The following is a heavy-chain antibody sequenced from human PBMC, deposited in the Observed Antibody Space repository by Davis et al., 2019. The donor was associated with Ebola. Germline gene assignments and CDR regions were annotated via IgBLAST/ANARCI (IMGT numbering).Heavy chain of an antibody. CDR3: ARHISGGVVTAFDY. J-gene: IGHJ4*02. D-gene: IGHD2-21*02. V-gene: IGHV5-51*01. Sequence: PGGSLRLSCKTSGYNFATTWIGWVRQMPGKGLEWMGIIYPGDSDARYRPSFQGQVTIPADKSTSTVYLQWGSLKASDSAMYYCARHISGGVVTAFDYWGKGTLVTVSS. CDR1: GYNFATTW. CDR2: IYPGDSDA.